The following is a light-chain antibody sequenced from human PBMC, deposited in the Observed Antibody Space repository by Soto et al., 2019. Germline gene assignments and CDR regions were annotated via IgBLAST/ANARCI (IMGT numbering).Light chain of an antibody. CDR2: RDS. CDR3: QVWDSSTGV. Sequence: SYELTQPLSVSVALGQTARITCGGNNIGSKNVHWYQQKPGQAPGVVIYRDSNRPSGIPERFSGSNSGNTATLTISRAQAGDEADYYCQVWDSSTGVFGGGTKLTVL. J-gene: IGLJ3*02. V-gene: IGLV3-9*01. CDR1: NIGSKN.